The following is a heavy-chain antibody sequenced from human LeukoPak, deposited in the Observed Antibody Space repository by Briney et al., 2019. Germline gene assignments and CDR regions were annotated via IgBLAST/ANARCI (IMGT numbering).Heavy chain of an antibody. CDR1: EFTFEDYA. CDR3: AKEVVEVIPTAVDGELYFYYYGMDV. V-gene: IGHV3-43*02. CDR2: VSGDGYTT. J-gene: IGHJ6*02. D-gene: IGHD2-2*01. Sequence: GGSLRLSCVASEFTFEDYAMSWVRQVPGKGLEWVSLVSGDGYTTYYADSVKGRFSISRDNRKNSLYLQMNGLRADDTALYYCAKEVVEVIPTAVDGELYFYYYGMDVWGQGTTVIVSS.